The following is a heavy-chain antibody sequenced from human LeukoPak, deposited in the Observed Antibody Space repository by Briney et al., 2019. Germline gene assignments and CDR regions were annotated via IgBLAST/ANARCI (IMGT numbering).Heavy chain of an antibody. V-gene: IGHV4-34*01. J-gene: IGHJ4*02. Sequence: SETLSLTCAVYGGSFSGYYWSWIRQPPGKGLEWIGEINHSGSTNYNPSLKSRVTISVDTSKNQFSLKLSSVTAADTAVYYCARGSKYGDYVDYWGQGTLVTVSP. CDR1: GGSFSGYY. CDR2: INHSGST. D-gene: IGHD4-17*01. CDR3: ARGSKYGDYVDY.